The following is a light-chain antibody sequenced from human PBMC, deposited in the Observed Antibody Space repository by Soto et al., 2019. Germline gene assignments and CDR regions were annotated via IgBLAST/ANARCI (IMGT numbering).Light chain of an antibody. V-gene: IGKV3-15*01. CDR1: QSVSSN. CDR3: QPYNNWPLALT. CDR2: GAS. J-gene: IGKJ4*01. Sequence: EIVMTQSPATLSVSPGERATLSCRASQSVSSNLAWYQQKPGQAPRLLIYGASTRATGIPARFSGSGSGTEFTLTISSLQSEDFAVYYCQPYNNWPLALTFGGGTKVEIK.